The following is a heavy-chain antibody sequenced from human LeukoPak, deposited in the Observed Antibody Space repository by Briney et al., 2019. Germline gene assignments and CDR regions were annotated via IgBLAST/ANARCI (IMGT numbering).Heavy chain of an antibody. J-gene: IGHJ4*02. CDR3: ASSIVGATPFDY. CDR2: IYYSGST. CDR1: GGSISSSSYY. D-gene: IGHD1-26*01. Sequence: SETLSLTCTVSGGSISSSSYYWGWIRQPPGKGLEWIGSIYYSGSTYYNPSLKSRVTISVDTSKNQFSLKLSSVTAADTAVYYCASSIVGATPFDYWGQGTLVTVSS. V-gene: IGHV4-39*07.